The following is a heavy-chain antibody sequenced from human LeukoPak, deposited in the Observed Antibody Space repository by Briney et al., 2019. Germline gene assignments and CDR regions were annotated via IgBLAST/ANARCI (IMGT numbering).Heavy chain of an antibody. V-gene: IGHV3-43*01. CDR3: AKDRGSGELIMDY. J-gene: IGHJ4*02. CDR2: ISWDGGST. D-gene: IGHD1-26*01. CDR1: GFTFDDYT. Sequence: GGSLRLSCAASGFTFDDYTMHWVRQAPGKGLEWVSLISWDGGSTYYADSVKGRFTISRDNSKNSLYLQMSSLRTEDTALYYCAKDRGSGELIMDYWSQGTLVTVSS.